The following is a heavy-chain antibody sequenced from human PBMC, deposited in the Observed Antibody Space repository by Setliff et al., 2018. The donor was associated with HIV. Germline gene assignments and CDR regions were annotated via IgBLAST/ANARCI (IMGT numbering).Heavy chain of an antibody. Sequence: KPSETLSLTCTVSGGSVSLYYWNWMRQPVGKGLEWIGRLFTSVKTIFSPSLKSRVSMSVDTSKNAVSLKLDSVTAGDSAVCFCARDLFNEWQGHYYYYMDVWGKGTTVTVS. CDR3: ARDLFNEWQGHYYYYMDV. CDR2: LFTSVKT. J-gene: IGHJ6*03. CDR1: GGSVSLYY. V-gene: IGHV4-4*07. D-gene: IGHD3-3*01.